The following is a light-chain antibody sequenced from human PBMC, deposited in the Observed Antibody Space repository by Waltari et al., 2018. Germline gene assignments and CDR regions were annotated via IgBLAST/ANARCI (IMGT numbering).Light chain of an antibody. V-gene: IGKV2-28*01. CDR1: QSLLHSSGNNY. CDR2: LGS. J-gene: IGKJ1*01. Sequence: DIVMTQSPLSLPVTPGEPASISCRSSQSLLHSSGNNYLDCYVQKPGQSPQLLIYLGSSRASGVPDRFSGSESGTDFTLKISRMEAEDVGVYYCMQALRIPWTFGQGTKVEIK. CDR3: MQALRIPWT.